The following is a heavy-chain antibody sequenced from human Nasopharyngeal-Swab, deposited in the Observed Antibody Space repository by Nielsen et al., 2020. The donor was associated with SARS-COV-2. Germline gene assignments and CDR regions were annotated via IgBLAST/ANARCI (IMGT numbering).Heavy chain of an antibody. CDR2: INAPGSST. V-gene: IGHV3-74*01. CDR1: GFTFSGYW. J-gene: IGHJ4*02. CDR3: ARMGATYYVNVWGSFRYDY. Sequence: GESLKISCAASGFTFSGYWMHWVRQAPGKGLVWVSSINAPGSSTNYADSVKGRFTISRDNAKNTLYLQMTSLRVEDTAVYYCARMGATYYVNVWGSFRYDYWGQGALVTVSS. D-gene: IGHD3-16*02.